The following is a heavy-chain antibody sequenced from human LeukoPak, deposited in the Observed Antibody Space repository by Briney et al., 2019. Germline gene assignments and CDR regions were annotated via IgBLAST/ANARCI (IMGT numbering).Heavy chain of an antibody. V-gene: IGHV3-21*01. D-gene: IGHD2-2*01. CDR2: ISSSSSYI. CDR3: ARLYCSSTSCSRFDY. J-gene: IGHJ4*02. CDR1: GFTFSDHY. Sequence: GGSLRLSCATSGFTFSDHYMDWVRQAPGKGLEWVSSISSSSSYIYYADSVKGRFTISRDNAKNSLYLQMNSLRAEDTAVYYCARLYCSSTSCSRFDYWGQGTLVTVSS.